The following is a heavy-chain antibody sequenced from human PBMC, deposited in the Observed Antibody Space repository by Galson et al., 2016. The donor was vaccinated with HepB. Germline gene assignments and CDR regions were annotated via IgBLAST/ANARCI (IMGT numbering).Heavy chain of an antibody. CDR1: GFTFSDYY. Sequence: SLRLSCAASGFTFSDYYMSWIRQAPGKGLEWVSYISNSASTIYYADSVKGRFTISRDNAKNSLYLQMYSLRAEDTAVYYCARQIYYYYGMDVWGQGTTVTVSS. CDR2: ISNSASTI. CDR3: ARQIYYYYGMDV. V-gene: IGHV3-11*01. J-gene: IGHJ6*02.